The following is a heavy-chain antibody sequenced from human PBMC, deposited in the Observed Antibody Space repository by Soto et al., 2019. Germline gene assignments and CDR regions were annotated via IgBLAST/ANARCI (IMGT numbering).Heavy chain of an antibody. D-gene: IGHD1-26*01. V-gene: IGHV3-23*01. CDR3: ARRGSGSYYDY. CDR1: GFTFSSYA. CDR2: ISGSSEST. Sequence: EVQLLESGGGLVQPGGSLRFSCAASGFTFSSYAMNWVRQAPGKGLEWVAVISGSSESTYYADSVKGRFTISRDTSKNTMYLKMNSLRAEDTAIYYCARRGSGSYYDYGGQGPLGTVSS. J-gene: IGHJ4*02.